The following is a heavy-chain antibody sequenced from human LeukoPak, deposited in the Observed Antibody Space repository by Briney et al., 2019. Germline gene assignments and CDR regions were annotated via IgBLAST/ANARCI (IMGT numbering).Heavy chain of an antibody. V-gene: IGHV3-48*01. CDR2: IGIDSGNT. J-gene: IGHJ4*02. CDR1: GFTFSDYS. Sequence: GGSLRLSCAASGFTFSDYSMNWVRQAPGKGLEWISYIGIDSGNTNYADSVKGRFTISRDNSKNTLYLQMNSLRAEDTAVYYCAKDPPIVGASRKFDYWGQGTLVTVSS. D-gene: IGHD1-26*01. CDR3: AKDPPIVGASRKFDY.